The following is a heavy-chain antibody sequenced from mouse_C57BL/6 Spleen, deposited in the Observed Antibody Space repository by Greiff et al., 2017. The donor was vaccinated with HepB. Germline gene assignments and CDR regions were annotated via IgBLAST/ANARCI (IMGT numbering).Heavy chain of an antibody. V-gene: IGHV5-6*01. CDR1: GFTFSSYG. J-gene: IGHJ3*01. CDR3: ARQGGNYSAWFAY. D-gene: IGHD2-1*01. CDR2: ISSGGSYT. Sequence: EVQLQESGGDLVKPGGSLKLSCAASGFTFSSYGMSWVRQTPDKRLEWVATISSGGSYTYYPDSVKGRFTISRDNAKNTLYLQMSSLKSEDTAMYYCARQGGNYSAWFAYWGQGTQVTVSA.